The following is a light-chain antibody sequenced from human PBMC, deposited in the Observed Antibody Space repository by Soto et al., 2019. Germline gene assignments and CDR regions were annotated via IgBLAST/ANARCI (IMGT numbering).Light chain of an antibody. V-gene: IGKV3D-20*02. CDR3: QQRSNWPRT. CDR2: GAS. J-gene: IGKJ1*01. CDR1: QNISRS. Sequence: EIVMTQSPVTLSVSPGERATLSCRASQNISRSLAWYQQKPGQAPRLLIGASSRATGVPDRFIASGSGTDFTLTISRLEPEDFAVYYCQQRSNWPRTFGQGTKVDIK.